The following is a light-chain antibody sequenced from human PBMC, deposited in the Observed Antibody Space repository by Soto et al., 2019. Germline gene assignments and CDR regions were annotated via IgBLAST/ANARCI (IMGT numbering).Light chain of an antibody. CDR1: QSISTW. J-gene: IGKJ2*01. Sequence: DIQMTQSPSTLPASVGDRVTITCRASQSISTWLAWYQQKPGKAPRFLIYQASTLERGVPSRFSGSGSGTEFTLTSSNLQPYDFATYYCQQYSRFSTFGQGTKLDIK. CDR3: QQYSRFST. CDR2: QAS. V-gene: IGKV1-5*03.